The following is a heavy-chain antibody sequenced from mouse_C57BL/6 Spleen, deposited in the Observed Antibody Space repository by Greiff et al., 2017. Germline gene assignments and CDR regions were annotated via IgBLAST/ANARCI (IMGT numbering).Heavy chain of an antibody. J-gene: IGHJ4*01. CDR1: GYSFTDYN. CDR3: ASAGLLREDYYAMDY. Sequence: EVKLVESGPELVKPGASVKISCKASGYSFTDYNMNWVKQSNGKSLEWIGVINPNYGTTSYNQKFKGKATLTVDQSSSTAYMQLNSLTSEDSAVYYCASAGLLREDYYAMDYGGQGTSVTVSS. V-gene: IGHV1-39*01. D-gene: IGHD2-1*01. CDR2: INPNYGTT.